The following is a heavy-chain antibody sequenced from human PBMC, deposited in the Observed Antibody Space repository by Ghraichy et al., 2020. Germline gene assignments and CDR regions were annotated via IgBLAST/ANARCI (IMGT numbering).Heavy chain of an antibody. Sequence: GGSLRLSCAASGFTFSSNYMSWVRQAPGKGLEWVSVIYSGGSTYYADSVKSGFTISTDNSKNTPYLQLNSLRAEDTAVYYCASIQARVYSSSWYFHYWGQGTLVTVSS. CDR2: IYSGGST. J-gene: IGHJ4*02. CDR3: ASIQARVYSSSWYFHY. V-gene: IGHV3-53*01. CDR1: GFTFSSNY. D-gene: IGHD6-13*01.